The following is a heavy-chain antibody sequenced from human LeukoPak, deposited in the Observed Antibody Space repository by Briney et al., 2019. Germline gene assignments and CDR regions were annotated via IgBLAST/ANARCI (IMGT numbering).Heavy chain of an antibody. CDR3: ARDWGAYYHFFDY. J-gene: IGHJ4*02. D-gene: IGHD3-22*01. CDR2: IKQDESEK. Sequence: GSLRLSCAASGFTFSSYWMSWVRQAPGKGLEWVANIKQDESEKYYVDSVKGRFTISRDNAKNSLYLQMNSLRAEDTAVYYCARDWGAYYHFFDYWGQGTLVTVSS. CDR1: GFTFSSYW. V-gene: IGHV3-7*01.